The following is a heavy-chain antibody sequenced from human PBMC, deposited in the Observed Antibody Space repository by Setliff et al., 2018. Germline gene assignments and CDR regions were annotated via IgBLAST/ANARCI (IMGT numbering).Heavy chain of an antibody. CDR2: IYPGDSDT. CDR3: ARLPSTGSAFFQH. J-gene: IGHJ1*01. Sequence: PGESLKISCQASGYDFSKYWIGWVRQMPGKGLDWMGIIYPGDSDTRYSPSFQGQVTISVDTSINTAYLQWNSLKASDTALYFCARLPSTGSAFFQHWGQGTLVTVSS. V-gene: IGHV5-51*01. CDR1: GYDFSKYW. D-gene: IGHD1-1*01.